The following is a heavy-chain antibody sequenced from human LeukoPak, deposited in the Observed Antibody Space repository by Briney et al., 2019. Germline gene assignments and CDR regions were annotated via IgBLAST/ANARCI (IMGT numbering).Heavy chain of an antibody. Sequence: GGSLRLSCAASGFSFSNFWMSWVRQAPGKGLEWVANIKPDESATNYVDSVKGRFTISRDNAKNSLDLQMNSLRAEDTAVYYCARGGGSSSWGQGTLVTVSS. V-gene: IGHV3-7*01. J-gene: IGHJ5*02. D-gene: IGHD6-6*01. CDR2: IKPDESAT. CDR1: GFSFSNFW. CDR3: ARGGGSSS.